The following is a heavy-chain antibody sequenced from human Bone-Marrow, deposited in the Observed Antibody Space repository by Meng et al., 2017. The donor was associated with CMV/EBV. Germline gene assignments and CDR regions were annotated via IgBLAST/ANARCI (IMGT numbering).Heavy chain of an antibody. D-gene: IGHD6-13*01. CDR2: IIPIFGTA. Sequence: SVKVSCKASGGTFSSYAISWVRQAPGQGLEWMGGIIPIFGTANYAQKFQGRVTITTDESTSTAYMELSSLRSEDTAVYYCARANSSSWYGGDYYYYGMDVWGQGTTVTRLL. J-gene: IGHJ6*02. CDR1: GGTFSSYA. CDR3: ARANSSSWYGGDYYYYGMDV. V-gene: IGHV1-69*05.